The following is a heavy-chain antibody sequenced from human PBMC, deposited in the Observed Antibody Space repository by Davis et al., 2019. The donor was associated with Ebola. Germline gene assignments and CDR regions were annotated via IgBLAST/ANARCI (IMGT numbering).Heavy chain of an antibody. CDR1: GYTFTGYY. D-gene: IGHD3-10*01. V-gene: IGHV1-2*04. J-gene: IGHJ4*02. CDR3: ARGGVLWFGEPGSYYFDY. Sequence: ASVKVSCKASGYTFTGYYMHWVRQAPGQGLEWMGWINPNSGGTNYAQKFQGWVTMTRDTSISTAYMELSRLSSDDTAVYYCARGGVLWFGEPGSYYFDYWGQGTLVTVSS. CDR2: INPNSGGT.